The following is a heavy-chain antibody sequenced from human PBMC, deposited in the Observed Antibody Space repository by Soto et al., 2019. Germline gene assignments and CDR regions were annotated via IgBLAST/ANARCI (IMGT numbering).Heavy chain of an antibody. J-gene: IGHJ5*02. CDR3: ARDRSTYGGGGTGEVKENWFDP. CDR2: AYYSGDT. V-gene: IGHV4-59*01. Sequence: SETLSLTCSVSGGSISRYYWSWIRQPPGKGLEWIGYAYYSGDTGYNPSLKSRVTMAVDTSKSQVSLKLSSVTAADTAVYYCARDRSTYGGGGTGEVKENWFDPWGQGALVTVSS. D-gene: IGHD2-8*01. CDR1: GGSISRYY.